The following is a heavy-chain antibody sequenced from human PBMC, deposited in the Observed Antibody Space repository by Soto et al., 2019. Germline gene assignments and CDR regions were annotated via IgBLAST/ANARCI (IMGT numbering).Heavy chain of an antibody. CDR1: GFTFSAYD. J-gene: IGHJ5*02. CDR2: IGTQHDT. Sequence: EVQLVESGGGLVQPGGSLRLSCAASGFTFSAYDMHWVRQPTGKGLEWVSAIGTQHDTYYPDSVKGRFTISRENAKNSLYLQKNQLGTGGPGVYFLGRQGSHQEWGGGWFDPWGQGTLVTVSS. D-gene: IGHD3-16*01. CDR3: GRQGSHQEWGGGWFDP. V-gene: IGHV3-13*01.